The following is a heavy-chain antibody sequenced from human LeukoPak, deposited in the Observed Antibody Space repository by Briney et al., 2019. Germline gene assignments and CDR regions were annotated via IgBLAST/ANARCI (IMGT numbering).Heavy chain of an antibody. D-gene: IGHD3-22*01. Sequence: GGSLRLSCAASGFTFSSYAMHWVRQAPGKGLEWVAVISYDGSNKYYADSVKGRFTISRDNSKNTLYLQMNSLRAEDTAVYYCAGYYNDSSGSQVDYWGQGTLVTVSS. CDR3: AGYYNDSSGSQVDY. CDR2: ISYDGSNK. V-gene: IGHV3-30-3*01. J-gene: IGHJ4*02. CDR1: GFTFSSYA.